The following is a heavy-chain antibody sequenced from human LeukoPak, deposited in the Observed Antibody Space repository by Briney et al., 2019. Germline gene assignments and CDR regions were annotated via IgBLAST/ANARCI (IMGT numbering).Heavy chain of an antibody. D-gene: IGHD3-10*01. CDR1: GGSFSGYY. CDR3: ARESRNGSSMDV. CDR2: INHSGST. J-gene: IGHJ6*02. V-gene: IGHV4-34*01. Sequence: SETLSLTCAVYGGSFSGYYGSWIRQPPGKGLEWIGEINHSGSTNYNPSLKSRVTISVDTSKNQFSLKLSSVTAADTAVYYCARESRNGSSMDVWGQGTTVTVSS.